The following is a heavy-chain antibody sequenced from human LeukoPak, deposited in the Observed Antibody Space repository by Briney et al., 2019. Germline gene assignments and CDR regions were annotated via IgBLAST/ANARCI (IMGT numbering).Heavy chain of an antibody. D-gene: IGHD4-17*01. Sequence: SETLSLTCTVSNGSISSDFWSWIRQPAGKGLEWIGRMSSSGISTYSPSLKSRVTISIDTSRNQFSMNLNSVTAADTAVYYCARVPTVTFFDYWGQGTLVTVSS. CDR2: MSSSGIS. J-gene: IGHJ4*02. V-gene: IGHV4-4*07. CDR1: NGSISSDF. CDR3: ARVPTVTFFDY.